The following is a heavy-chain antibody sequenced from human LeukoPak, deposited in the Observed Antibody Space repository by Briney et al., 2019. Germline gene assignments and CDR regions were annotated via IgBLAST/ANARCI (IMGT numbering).Heavy chain of an antibody. CDR3: AAAQDPRYETSNPFDY. D-gene: IGHD2-15*01. CDR1: GGSISSGGYY. CDR2: IYYSGST. Sequence: SQTLSLTCTVSGGSISSGGYYWSWIRQHPGKGLEWIGYIYYSGSTYYNPSLKSRVTISVDTSKNQFSLKLSSVTAADTAVYYCAAAQDPRYETSNPFDYWGQGTLVTVSS. V-gene: IGHV4-31*03. J-gene: IGHJ4*02.